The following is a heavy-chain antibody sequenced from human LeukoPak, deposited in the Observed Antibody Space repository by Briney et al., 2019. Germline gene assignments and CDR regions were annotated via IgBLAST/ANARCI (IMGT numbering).Heavy chain of an antibody. CDR3: ARDLIPRIAAAGGNWFDP. Sequence: GRSLRLSCAASGFTFDDYAMHWVRQAPGKGLEWVSSISSSSSYIYYADSVKGRFTISRDNAKNSLYLQMNSLRAEDTAVYYCARDLIPRIAAAGGNWFDPWGQGTLVTVSS. CDR1: GFTFDDYA. V-gene: IGHV3-21*01. J-gene: IGHJ5*02. D-gene: IGHD6-13*01. CDR2: ISSSSSYI.